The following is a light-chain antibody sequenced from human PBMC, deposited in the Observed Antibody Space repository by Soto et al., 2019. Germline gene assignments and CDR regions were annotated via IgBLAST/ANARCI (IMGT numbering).Light chain of an antibody. V-gene: IGKV1-39*01. CDR1: QTISSW. Sequence: DIQMTQSPSSVSASVGDRVTITFRASQTISSWLAWYQQKPGKAPKLLIYKASTLKSGVPSRFSGSGSGTDFTLTISSLQPEDFATYYCQQSYSTPITFGQGTRLEIK. CDR2: KAS. CDR3: QQSYSTPIT. J-gene: IGKJ5*01.